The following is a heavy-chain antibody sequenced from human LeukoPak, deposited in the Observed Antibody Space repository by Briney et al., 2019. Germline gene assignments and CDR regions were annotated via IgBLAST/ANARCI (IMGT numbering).Heavy chain of an antibody. V-gene: IGHV4-59*10. CDR2: IYASGST. D-gene: IGHD3-22*01. Sequence: SETLSLTCAVYGGSFSGYYWSWIRQPAGKGLEWIGRIYASGSTTYNPSLKSRVTMSLDTSKNQFSLRLSSVTAADTAVYYCARVNYYDSSGYLHDAFDIWGQGTMVTVSS. J-gene: IGHJ3*02. CDR1: GGSFSGYY. CDR3: ARVNYYDSSGYLHDAFDI.